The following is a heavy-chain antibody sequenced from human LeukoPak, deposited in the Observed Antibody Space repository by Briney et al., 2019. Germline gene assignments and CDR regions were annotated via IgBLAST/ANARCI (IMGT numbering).Heavy chain of an antibody. CDR3: ARGQKNYYGSGSFPHAVYYYYYYMDV. D-gene: IGHD3-10*01. Sequence: PSKTLSLTCTVSGGSISSYYWSWIRQPPGKGLEWIGYIYYSGSTNYNPSLKSRVTISVDTSKNQFSLKLSSVTAADTAVYYCARGQKNYYGSGSFPHAVYYYYYYMDVWGKGTTVTVSS. J-gene: IGHJ6*03. V-gene: IGHV4-59*01. CDR1: GGSISSYY. CDR2: IYYSGST.